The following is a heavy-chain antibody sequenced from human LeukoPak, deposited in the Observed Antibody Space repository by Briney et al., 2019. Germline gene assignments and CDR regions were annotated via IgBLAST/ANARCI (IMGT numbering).Heavy chain of an antibody. CDR1: GGTFSSYA. D-gene: IGHD3-3*01. J-gene: IGHJ5*02. Sequence: GASVKVSCKASGGTFSSYAISWVRQAPGQGLEWMGGIIPIFGTANYAQKFQGRVTITTDESTSTAYMELSSLRSEDTAVYYCAATPHQYVWSGYFRGRLNWFDPWGQETLVTVSS. V-gene: IGHV1-69*05. CDR3: AATPHQYVWSGYFRGRLNWFDP. CDR2: IIPIFGTA.